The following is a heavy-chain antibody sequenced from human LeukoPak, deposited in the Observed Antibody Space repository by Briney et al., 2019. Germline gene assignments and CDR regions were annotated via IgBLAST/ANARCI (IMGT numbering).Heavy chain of an antibody. CDR3: ARDRGTKYYFDY. CDR2: IIPILGIA. V-gene: IGHV1-69*04. CDR1: GGTFSSYA. Sequence: SVKVSCKASGGTFSSYAISWVRQAPGQGLEWMGRIIPILGIANYAQKFQGRVTITADKSTSTAYMELSSLRSEDTAVYYCARDRGTKYYFDYWGQGTLVTVSS. J-gene: IGHJ4*02. D-gene: IGHD1-14*01.